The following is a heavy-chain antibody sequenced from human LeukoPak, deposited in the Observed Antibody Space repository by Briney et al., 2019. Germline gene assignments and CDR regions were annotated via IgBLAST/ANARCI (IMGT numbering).Heavy chain of an antibody. CDR1: GFTFSSYA. V-gene: IGHV3-23*01. CDR2: ISGSGGST. D-gene: IGHD1-1*01. J-gene: IGHJ4*02. Sequence: SGGPLRLSCAASGFTFSSYAMSWVRQAPGKGLEWVSAISGSGGSTYYADSVKGRFTISRDNSKNTLYLQMNSLRAEDTAVYYCAKTAGGGKTMEVFDYWGQGTLVTVSS. CDR3: AKTAGGGKTMEVFDY.